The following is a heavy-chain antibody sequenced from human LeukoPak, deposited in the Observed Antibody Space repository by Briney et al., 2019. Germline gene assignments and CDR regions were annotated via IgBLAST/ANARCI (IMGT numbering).Heavy chain of an antibody. CDR1: GFTFSSYA. D-gene: IGHD2-2*02. J-gene: IGHJ4*02. CDR3: AKERDIVVVPAAIGY. CDR2: ISGSGGST. V-gene: IGHV3-23*01. Sequence: GESLRLSCAASGFTFSSYAMSWVRQAPGKGLEWVSAISGSGGSTYYADSVKGRFTISRDNSKNTLYLQMNSLRAEDTAVYYCAKERDIVVVPAAIGYWGQGTLVTVSS.